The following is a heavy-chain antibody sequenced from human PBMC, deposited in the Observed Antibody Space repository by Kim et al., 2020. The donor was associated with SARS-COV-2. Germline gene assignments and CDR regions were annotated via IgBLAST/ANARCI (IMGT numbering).Heavy chain of an antibody. J-gene: IGHJ4*02. CDR3: VSDDYGGLDY. Sequence: GGSLRLSCATSGFSFSGSAMHWVRQAPGKGLECVALISYDGSKIDYRDSVKGRFTLSRDNSKNTLYLQMNSLRADDTAVYYCVSDDYGGLDYWGQGTLVTVSS. CDR1: GFSFSGSA. D-gene: IGHD4-17*01. V-gene: IGHV3-30*04. CDR2: ISYDGSKI.